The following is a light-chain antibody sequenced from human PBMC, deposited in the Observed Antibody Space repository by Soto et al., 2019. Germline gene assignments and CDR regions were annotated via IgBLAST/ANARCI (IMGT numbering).Light chain of an antibody. CDR2: SAS. J-gene: IGKJ1*01. CDR1: RDISTW. Sequence: IQMTQSPSSGSASVCDRVTITCQASRDISTWVAWYQQKPGKAPKLLIYSASALKRGVPSRFSGSGSGTDFALTVSSLQPEDFATYYCQQADTFPWTFGQGTKVDIK. CDR3: QQADTFPWT. V-gene: IGKV1D-12*01.